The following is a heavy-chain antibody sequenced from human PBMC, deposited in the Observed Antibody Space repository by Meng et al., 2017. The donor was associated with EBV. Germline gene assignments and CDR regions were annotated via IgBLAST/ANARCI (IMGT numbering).Heavy chain of an antibody. CDR2: INPNSGGT. Sequence: QGQLVQSGAGVKKPGASVKVSCKASGYTFNGYYMHWVRQAPGQGLEWMGRINPNSGGTNYAQKFQGRVTMTRDTSISTAYMELSRLRSDDTAVYYCARVGIAVAGTGDYWGQGTLVTVSS. CDR3: ARVGIAVAGTGDY. V-gene: IGHV1-2*06. J-gene: IGHJ4*02. D-gene: IGHD6-19*01. CDR1: GYTFNGYY.